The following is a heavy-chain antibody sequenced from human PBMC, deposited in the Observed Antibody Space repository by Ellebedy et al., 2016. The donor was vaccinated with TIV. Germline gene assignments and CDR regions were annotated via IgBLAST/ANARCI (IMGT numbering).Heavy chain of an antibody. V-gene: IGHV3-23*01. J-gene: IGHJ4*02. D-gene: IGHD3-10*01. CDR1: GFTFDDYG. CDR2: ISGSGGST. Sequence: GGSLRLSXAASGFTFDDYGMSWVRQAPGKGLEWVSAISGSGGSTYYADSVKGRFTISRDNSKNTLYLQMNSLRAEDTAVYYCAKDLGRYYYGSGSYNYWGQGTLVTVSS. CDR3: AKDLGRYYYGSGSYNY.